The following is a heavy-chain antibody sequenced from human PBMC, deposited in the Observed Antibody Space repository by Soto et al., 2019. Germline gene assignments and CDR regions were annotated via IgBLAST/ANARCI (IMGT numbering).Heavy chain of an antibody. J-gene: IGHJ4*02. CDR2: IYYSGST. CDR3: ARRGYWSGGSCLPFDY. Sequence: QLQLQESGPGLVKPSETLSLTCTVSGGSISSSSYYWGWIRQPPGKGMEWIGSIYYSGSTYYNPSLKSRVTISVDTSKNQFSLKLSSVTAADTAVYYCARRGYWSGGSCLPFDYCGQGTLVTVYS. D-gene: IGHD2-15*01. CDR1: GGSISSSSYY. V-gene: IGHV4-39*01.